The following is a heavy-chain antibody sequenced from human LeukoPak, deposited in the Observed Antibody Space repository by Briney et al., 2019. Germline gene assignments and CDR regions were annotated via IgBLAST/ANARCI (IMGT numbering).Heavy chain of an antibody. V-gene: IGHV4-34*01. Sequence: SETLSLTCAVYGGSFSGYYWSWIRQPPGKGLEWTGEINHSGSTNYNPSLKSRVTISVDTSKNQFSLKLSSVTAADTAVYYCARGLGMKEQLGLDYWGQGTLVTVSS. CDR2: INHSGST. CDR1: GGSFSGYY. CDR3: ARGLGMKEQLGLDY. D-gene: IGHD1/OR15-1a*01. J-gene: IGHJ4*02.